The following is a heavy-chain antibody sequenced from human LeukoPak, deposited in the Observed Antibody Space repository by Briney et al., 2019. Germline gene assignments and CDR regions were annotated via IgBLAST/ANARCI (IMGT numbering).Heavy chain of an antibody. CDR2: ISSCSSTI. Sequence: GGSLRLSCGVSGFTLSSYSMKWVRQARGKGVEWVSYISSCSSTIYYADSLKRRFHISSDNAKNSLYLQMNSLRAEDTAVYYCARREDSIHPPLYWGQGTLVTVSS. CDR1: GFTLSSYS. D-gene: IGHD2-21*01. V-gene: IGHV3-48*04. CDR3: ARREDSIHPPLY. J-gene: IGHJ4*02.